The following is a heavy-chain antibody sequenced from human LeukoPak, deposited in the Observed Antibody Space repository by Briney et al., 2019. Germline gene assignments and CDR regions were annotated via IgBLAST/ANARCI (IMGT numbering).Heavy chain of an antibody. CDR2: INHSGST. J-gene: IGHJ4*02. D-gene: IGHD6-13*01. CDR1: GGSFSGYY. CDR3: ARVRAAAIPYYFDS. Sequence: SETLSLTCAVYGGSFSGYYWSWIRQPPGKGLEWIGEINHSGSTNYNPSLKSRVTISVDTSKKQFSLKLSSVTAADTAVYYCARVRAAAIPYYFDSWGQGTLVTVSS. V-gene: IGHV4-34*01.